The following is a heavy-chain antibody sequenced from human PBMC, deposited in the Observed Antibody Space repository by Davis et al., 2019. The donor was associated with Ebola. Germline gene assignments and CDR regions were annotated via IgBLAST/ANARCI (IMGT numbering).Heavy chain of an antibody. D-gene: IGHD5-24*01. V-gene: IGHV3-30-3*01. CDR3: ARGTPPTNQDAFDI. Sequence: PGGSLRLSCAASGFTFSSYAIHWVRQAPGKGLEWVTLISYDGSNKYYADSVKGRFTISRDNSKNTLYLQMNSLRAEDTAVYYCARGTPPTNQDAFDIWGQGTMVTVSS. CDR1: GFTFSSYA. CDR2: ISYDGSNK. J-gene: IGHJ3*02.